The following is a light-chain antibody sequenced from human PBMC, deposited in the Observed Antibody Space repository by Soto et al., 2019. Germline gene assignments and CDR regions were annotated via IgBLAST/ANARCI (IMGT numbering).Light chain of an antibody. CDR3: QQYGDSLLT. V-gene: IGKV3-20*01. Sequence: EIVLTQSPGTLSLSPGERATLSCRASQSVTNSYLAWYQRKPGEAPRLLVYGASSRATGIPDRFSGSVSGTDFSLTSSRLEPEDFAVYYCQQYGDSLLTFGGGTRVEMK. J-gene: IGKJ4*01. CDR2: GAS. CDR1: QSVTNSY.